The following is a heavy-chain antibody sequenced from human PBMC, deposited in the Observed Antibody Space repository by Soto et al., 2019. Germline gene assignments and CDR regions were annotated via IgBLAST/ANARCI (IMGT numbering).Heavy chain of an antibody. CDR2: IYYSGST. D-gene: IGHD1-1*01. CDR3: ARWRSRNDEGNWFDP. Sequence: SETLSLTCSVSGGSISSYYWSWIRQPPGKGLEWIGYIYYSGSTNYNPSLKSRVTISVDTSKNQFSLKLSSVTAADTAVYYCARWRSRNDEGNWFDPWGQGTLVTVSS. V-gene: IGHV4-59*01. J-gene: IGHJ5*02. CDR1: GGSISSYY.